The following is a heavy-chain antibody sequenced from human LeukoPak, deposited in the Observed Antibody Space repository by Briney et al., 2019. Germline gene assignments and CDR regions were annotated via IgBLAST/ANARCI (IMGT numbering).Heavy chain of an antibody. V-gene: IGHV3-74*01. CDR2: INSDGGTT. CDR3: TRDRGGNYYDGSGFDY. CDR1: GFTFSSYW. D-gene: IGHD3-22*01. Sequence: GGSLRLSCEASGFTFSSYWMHWVRQAPGKGLVWVSRINSDGGTTTYADSMKGRFTISRDNAKNTLSLQMNNLRVEGTAVYYCTRDRGGNYYDGSGFDYWGQGTLVTVSS. J-gene: IGHJ4*02.